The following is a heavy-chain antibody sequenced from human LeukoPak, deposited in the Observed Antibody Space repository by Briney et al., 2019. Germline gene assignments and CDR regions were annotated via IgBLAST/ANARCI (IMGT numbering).Heavy chain of an antibody. CDR2: TYYRSKWYN. Sequence: SQTLSLTCAISGDSVSSNSAAWNWIRQSPSRSLEWLGRTYYRSKWYNDYAVSVKSRLTINPDTSKNQFSLQLKSVTPEDTAVYYCARVGYSSAWTPFAMDVWGQGPTVTVSS. CDR3: ARVGYSSAWTPFAMDV. CDR1: GDSVSSNSAA. J-gene: IGHJ6*02. V-gene: IGHV6-1*01. D-gene: IGHD6-19*01.